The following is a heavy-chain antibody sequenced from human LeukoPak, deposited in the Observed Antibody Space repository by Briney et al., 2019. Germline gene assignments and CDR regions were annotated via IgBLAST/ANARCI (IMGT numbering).Heavy chain of an antibody. CDR3: ARAGGPIFGVVTISPAVMDV. CDR2: TYYRSKWYN. Sequence: SQTLSLTCAISGDSVSSNSAAWNWIRRSPSRGLEWLGRTYYRSKWYNDYAVSVKSRITINPDTSKNQFPLQLNSMTPEDTAVYYCARAGGPIFGVVTISPAVMDVWGKGTTVTVSS. V-gene: IGHV6-1*01. D-gene: IGHD3-3*01. CDR1: GDSVSSNSAA. J-gene: IGHJ6*04.